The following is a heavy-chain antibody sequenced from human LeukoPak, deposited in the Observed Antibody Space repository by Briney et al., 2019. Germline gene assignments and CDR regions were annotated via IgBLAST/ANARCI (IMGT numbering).Heavy chain of an antibody. Sequence: ASVKVSCKASGYTFTSYDINWVRQTTGQGLEWMGWMNPNSGNTGYAQKFQGRVTMTRNTSISTAYMELSSLRSEDTAVYYCARGDNCSGGSCSPRGWYYYYSLDVWGQGTTVTVSS. CDR3: ARGDNCSGGSCSPRGWYYYYSLDV. CDR2: MNPNSGNT. V-gene: IGHV1-8*01. D-gene: IGHD2-15*01. CDR1: GYTFTSYD. J-gene: IGHJ6*02.